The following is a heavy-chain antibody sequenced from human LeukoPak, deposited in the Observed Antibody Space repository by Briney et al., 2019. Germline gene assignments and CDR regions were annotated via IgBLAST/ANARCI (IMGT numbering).Heavy chain of an antibody. CDR3: ARVDESGSYSC. CDR2: INSDGSST. J-gene: IGHJ4*02. CDR1: GFTFSSYW. Sequence: GGSLRLSCAASGFTFSSYWMHWVRQAPGKGLVWVSRINSDGSSTSNADCVKGRSTISRDNAKNTLYQQMTRQRTADTAIYYCARVDESGSYSCWGQGTLVTVSS. D-gene: IGHD1-26*01. V-gene: IGHV3-74*01.